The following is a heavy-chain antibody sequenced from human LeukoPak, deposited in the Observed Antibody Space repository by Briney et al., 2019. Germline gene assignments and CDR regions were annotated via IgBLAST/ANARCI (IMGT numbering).Heavy chain of an antibody. D-gene: IGHD3-10*01. Sequence: GGSLRLSCSASGFTFSSYSMNWVRQAPGKGLEWVSYISSSSSTIYYADSVKGRFTISRDNAKNSLYLQMNSLRAEDTAVYYCARVTKSKYGSGSYYSYWGQGTLVTVSS. CDR1: GFTFSSYS. J-gene: IGHJ4*02. CDR3: ARVTKSKYGSGSYYSY. V-gene: IGHV3-48*01. CDR2: ISSSSSTI.